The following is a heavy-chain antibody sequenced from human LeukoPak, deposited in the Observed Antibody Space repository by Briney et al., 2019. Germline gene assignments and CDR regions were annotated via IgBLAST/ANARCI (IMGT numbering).Heavy chain of an antibody. CDR2: IYYSGST. Sequence: SETLSLTCAVYGGSFSGYYWSWIRQPPGKGLEWIGYIYYSGSTYYNPSLKSRVTISVDTSKNQFSLKLSSVTAADTAVYYCAREVNNDYGDRRGFDYWGQGTLVTVSS. J-gene: IGHJ4*02. D-gene: IGHD4-17*01. V-gene: IGHV4-30-4*01. CDR1: GGSFSGYY. CDR3: AREVNNDYGDRRGFDY.